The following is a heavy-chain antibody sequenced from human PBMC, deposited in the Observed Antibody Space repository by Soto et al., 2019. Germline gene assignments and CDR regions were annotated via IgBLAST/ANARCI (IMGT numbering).Heavy chain of an antibody. CDR2: INHSGST. J-gene: IGHJ4*02. Sequence: PSETLSLTCAVYGGSFSGYYWSWIRQPPGKGLEWIGEINHSGSTNYNPSLKSRVTISVDTSKNQFSLKLSSVTAADTAVYYCASGKWLRLRALDYWGQGTLVTVSS. V-gene: IGHV4-34*01. CDR3: ASGKWLRLRALDY. CDR1: GGSFSGYY. D-gene: IGHD5-12*01.